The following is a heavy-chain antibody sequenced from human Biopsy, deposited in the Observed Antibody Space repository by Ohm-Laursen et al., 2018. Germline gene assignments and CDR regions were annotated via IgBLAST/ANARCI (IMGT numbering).Heavy chain of an antibody. D-gene: IGHD2-15*01. J-gene: IGHJ6*02. CDR1: GASITAYY. V-gene: IGHV4-4*09. CDR2: IHHSGST. CDR3: AKMDCSGGSCHYYSYGMDV. Sequence: SDTLSLTCIVSGASITAYYWSWIRQPPGRGLECIGNIHHSGSTNYNPSLKSRLTISVDTSKNQFSLKLSSVTAADTAVYYCAKMDCSGGSCHYYSYGMDVWGQGTTVTVSS.